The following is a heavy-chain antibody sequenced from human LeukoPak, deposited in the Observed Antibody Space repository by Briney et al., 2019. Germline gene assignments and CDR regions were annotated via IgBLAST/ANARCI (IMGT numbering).Heavy chain of an antibody. CDR1: GFPFSSYW. Sequence: GGSLRLSYAASGFPFSSYWMHWVRQAPGKGLVWVSRINSDGSSTSYADSVKGRFTISRDNAKNTLYLQMNSLRAEDTAVYYCARGPLTVGATRSDFDYWGQGTLVTVSS. D-gene: IGHD1-26*01. CDR3: ARGPLTVGATRSDFDY. CDR2: INSDGSST. V-gene: IGHV3-74*01. J-gene: IGHJ4*02.